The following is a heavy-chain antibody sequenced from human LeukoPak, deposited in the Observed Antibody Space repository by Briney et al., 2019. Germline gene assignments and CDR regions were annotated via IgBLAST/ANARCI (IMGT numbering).Heavy chain of an antibody. V-gene: IGHV3-23*01. CDR2: ISGTGGGT. CDR3: AKGLPLAAAGDYYDNGMDV. Sequence: GSLRLSCAASGFTFRRYAMSWVRQAPGKGLEWVSGISGTGGGTYYADSVKGRFTISRDNSKNTLYLQMNSLRAEDTALYNCAKGLPLAAAGDYYDNGMDVWGQGTTVTVPS. D-gene: IGHD6-13*01. CDR1: GFTFRRYA. J-gene: IGHJ6*02.